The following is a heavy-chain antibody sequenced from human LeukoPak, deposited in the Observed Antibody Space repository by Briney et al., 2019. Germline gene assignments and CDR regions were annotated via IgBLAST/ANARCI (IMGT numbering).Heavy chain of an antibody. Sequence: SETLSLTCTVSGGSISSGGYYWSWIRQHPGKGLEWIGYIYYSGSTYYNPSLKSRVTISVDTSKNRFSLKLSSVTAADTAVYYCARGAQYYYDSSGYYWFDPWGQGTLVTVSS. D-gene: IGHD3-22*01. V-gene: IGHV4-31*03. CDR2: IYYSGST. CDR3: ARGAQYYYDSSGYYWFDP. CDR1: GGSISSGGYY. J-gene: IGHJ5*02.